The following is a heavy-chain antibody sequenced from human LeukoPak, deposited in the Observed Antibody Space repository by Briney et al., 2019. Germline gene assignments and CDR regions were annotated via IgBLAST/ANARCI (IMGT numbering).Heavy chain of an antibody. J-gene: IGHJ4*02. CDR1: GFTFDDYG. Sequence: RPGGSLRLSCAVSGFTFDDYGMSWVRQAPGEGLEWVSGINWNGGSIGYADSVKGRFTISRDNVKNSLYLQMNSLRAEDTALYYCARGRSTFDYWGQGTLVTVSS. CDR2: INWNGGSI. V-gene: IGHV3-20*04. CDR3: ARGRSTFDY. D-gene: IGHD2-2*01.